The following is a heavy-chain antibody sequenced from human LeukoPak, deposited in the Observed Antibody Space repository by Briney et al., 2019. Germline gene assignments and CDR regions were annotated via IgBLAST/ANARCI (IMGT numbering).Heavy chain of an antibody. J-gene: IGHJ4*02. CDR2: INHSGST. D-gene: IGHD3-3*01. Sequence: KPSETLSLTCAVYGGSFSGYYWSWIRQPPGKGLEWIGEINHSGSTNYNPSLKSRVTISVDTSKNQFSLKLSSVTAADTAVYYCARGDFWSGCYNWGQGTLVTVSS. CDR1: GGSFSGYY. V-gene: IGHV4-34*01. CDR3: ARGDFWSGCYN.